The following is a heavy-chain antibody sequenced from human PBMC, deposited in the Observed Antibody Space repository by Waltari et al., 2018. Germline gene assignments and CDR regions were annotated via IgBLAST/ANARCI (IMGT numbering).Heavy chain of an antibody. D-gene: IGHD3-3*01. CDR1: GFTFSSYE. Sequence: EVQLVESGGGLVQPGGSLRLSCAASGFTFSSYEMNWVRQAPGKGLEWFSYISSNVSTIYYADSVKGRFTISGDNAKNSLYLQMNSLRAEDTAVYYCARGYDFWSGQYYYWGQGTLVTVSS. CDR2: ISSNVSTI. J-gene: IGHJ4*02. V-gene: IGHV3-48*03. CDR3: ARGYDFWSGQYYY.